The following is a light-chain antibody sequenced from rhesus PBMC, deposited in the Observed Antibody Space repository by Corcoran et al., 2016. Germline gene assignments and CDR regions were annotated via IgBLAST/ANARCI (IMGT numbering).Light chain of an antibody. CDR1: QGINNY. Sequence: DIQMMQSSSSLSASVGDRVTITCRASQGINNYLSWYQQNPGKAPKPLIYYASNLETGVPSRFSGRRSGTDYTLTFRNLQPEEFATYSCRQYHSDPPTFGQGTKVEIK. J-gene: IGKJ1*01. V-gene: IGKV1-66*01. CDR2: YAS. CDR3: RQYHSDPPT.